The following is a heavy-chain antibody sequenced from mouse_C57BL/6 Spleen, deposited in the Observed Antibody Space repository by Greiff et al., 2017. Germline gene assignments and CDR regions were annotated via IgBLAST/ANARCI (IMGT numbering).Heavy chain of an antibody. Sequence: QVQLQQPGAELVKPGASVKMSCKASGYTFTSYWITWVKQRPGQGLEWIGDIYPGSGSTNYNEKFKSKATLTVDTSSSTAYMQLSSLTSEDSAVYYCARCGITTVVGGYFDYWGQGTTLTVSS. CDR2: IYPGSGST. CDR1: GYTFTSYW. J-gene: IGHJ2*01. CDR3: ARCGITTVVGGYFDY. V-gene: IGHV1-55*01. D-gene: IGHD1-1*01.